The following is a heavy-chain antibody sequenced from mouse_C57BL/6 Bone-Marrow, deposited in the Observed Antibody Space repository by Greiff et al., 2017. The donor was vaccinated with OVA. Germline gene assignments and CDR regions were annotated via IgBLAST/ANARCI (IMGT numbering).Heavy chain of an antibody. J-gene: IGHJ2*01. CDR2: IDPENGDT. Sequence: VTLKESGAELVRPRASVKLSCTASGFNIKDDYMHWVKQRPEQGLEWIGWIDPENGDTEYASKFQGKATITADTSSNTAYLQLSSLTSEDTAVYYCTTPCDYWGQGTTLTVSS. V-gene: IGHV14-4*01. CDR1: GFNIKDDY. CDR3: TTPCDY.